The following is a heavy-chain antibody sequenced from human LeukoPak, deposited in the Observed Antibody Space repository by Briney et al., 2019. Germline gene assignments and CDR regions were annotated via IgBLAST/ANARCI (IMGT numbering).Heavy chain of an antibody. CDR2: IYYSGST. J-gene: IGHJ4*02. V-gene: IGHV4-39*01. D-gene: IGHD3-3*01. CDR3: ASGITIFGVVIQNFDY. Sequence: PSETLSLTCTVSGGSISSSSYYWGWIRQPPGTGLEWIGSIYYSGSTYYNPSLKSRVTISVDTSKNQFSLKLSSVTAADTAVYYCASGITIFGVVIQNFDYWGQGTLVTVSS. CDR1: GGSISSSSYY.